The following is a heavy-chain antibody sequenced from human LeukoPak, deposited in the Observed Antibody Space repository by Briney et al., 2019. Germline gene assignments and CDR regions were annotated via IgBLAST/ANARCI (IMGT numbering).Heavy chain of an antibody. CDR1: GFIFSIYS. CDR3: AREDYYDSSAYPSRGFDY. J-gene: IGHJ4*02. D-gene: IGHD3-22*01. V-gene: IGHV3-48*01. CDR2: ISRDSGTI. Sequence: GGSLRLSCAASGFIFSIYSMNGVPQAPGKGREGVSYISRDSGTIYEADSVKGRFTISRDNARNSLFLQMNSLRAEDTATYYCAREDYYDSSAYPSRGFDYWGQGTLVTVSS.